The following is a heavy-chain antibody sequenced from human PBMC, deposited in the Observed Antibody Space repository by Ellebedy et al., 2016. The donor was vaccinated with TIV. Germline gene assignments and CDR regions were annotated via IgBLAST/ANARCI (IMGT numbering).Heavy chain of an antibody. CDR2: INPNSGGT. V-gene: IGHV1-2*04. D-gene: IGHD3-10*01. J-gene: IGHJ3*02. Sequence: ASVKVSXXASGYTFTGYYMHWVRQAPGQGLEWMGWINPNSGGTNYAQKFQGWVTMTRDTSISTAYMELSRLRSDDTAVYYCARDPNPQSGDAFDIWGQGTMVTVSS. CDR1: GYTFTGYY. CDR3: ARDPNPQSGDAFDI.